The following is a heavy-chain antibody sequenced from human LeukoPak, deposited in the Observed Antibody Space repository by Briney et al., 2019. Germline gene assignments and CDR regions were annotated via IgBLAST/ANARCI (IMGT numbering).Heavy chain of an antibody. J-gene: IGHJ2*01. CDR1: GGSFSGYY. CDR2: IYSSGST. D-gene: IGHD3-10*01. CDR3: ARRSIYWYFDF. Sequence: SSETLSLTCAVYGGSFSGYYWSWIRQSPGKGLEWIGSIYSSGSTYYNPSLQSRVTISKDTSENQFSLQLNSVTAADMAVYFCARRSIYWYFDFWGRGTLVTVSS. V-gene: IGHV4-34*01.